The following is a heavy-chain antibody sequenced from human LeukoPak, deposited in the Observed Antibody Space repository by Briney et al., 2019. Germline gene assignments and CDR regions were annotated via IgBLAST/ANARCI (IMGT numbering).Heavy chain of an antibody. CDR3: AREFSHYYGSGSYRYYFDY. V-gene: IGHV3-23*01. CDR2: ISGSGGST. Sequence: GGSLRLSCAASGFTFSSYAMSWVRQAPGKGLEWVSAISGSGGSTYYADSVKGRFTISRDNAKNSLYLQMNSLRAEDTAVYYCAREFSHYYGSGSYRYYFDYWGQGTLVTVSS. D-gene: IGHD3-10*01. J-gene: IGHJ4*02. CDR1: GFTFSSYA.